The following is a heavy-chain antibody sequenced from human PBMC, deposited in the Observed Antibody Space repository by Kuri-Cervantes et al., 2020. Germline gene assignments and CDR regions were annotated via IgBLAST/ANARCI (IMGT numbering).Heavy chain of an antibody. J-gene: IGHJ4*02. D-gene: IGHD3-3*01. Sequence: GSLRLSCTVSGGSISSYYWSWIRQPAGKGLEWIGHIYTSGSTNYKSSLKSRVTISVDKSKNQFSLKLSSVTAADTAVYYCARLDFWSGYPIDYWGQGTLVTVSS. CDR3: ARLDFWSGYPIDY. CDR1: GGSISSYY. CDR2: IYTSGST. V-gene: IGHV4-4*07.